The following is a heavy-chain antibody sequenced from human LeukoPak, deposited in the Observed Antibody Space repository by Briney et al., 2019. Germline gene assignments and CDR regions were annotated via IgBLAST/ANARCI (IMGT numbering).Heavy chain of an antibody. Sequence: ASAKVSCKASGYTFTGYYMHWVRQAPGQGLEWMGWINPNSGGTNYAQKFQGWVTMTRDTSISTAYMELSRLRSDDTAVYYCARSRREGSSRKIEYYYYMDVWGKGTTVTVSS. CDR1: GYTFTGYY. CDR2: INPNSGGT. V-gene: IGHV1-2*04. CDR3: ARSRREGSSRKIEYYYYMDV. D-gene: IGHD6-6*01. J-gene: IGHJ6*03.